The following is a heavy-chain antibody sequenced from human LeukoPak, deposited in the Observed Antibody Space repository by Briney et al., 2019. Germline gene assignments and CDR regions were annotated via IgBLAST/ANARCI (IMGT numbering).Heavy chain of an antibody. CDR3: AGRASGSYLLF. CDR2: MSSTSSRAI. V-gene: IGHV3-11*01. CDR1: GFTFSDYY. Sequence: PGGSLRLTCAASGFTFSDYYMSWIRQAPGKGLEWVSLMSSTSSRAIYYGDSVKGRFTTSRDNAKNSLYLQMSSLRLEDTAIYYYAGRASGSYLLFWGQGILVTVSA. J-gene: IGHJ4*02. D-gene: IGHD6-25*01.